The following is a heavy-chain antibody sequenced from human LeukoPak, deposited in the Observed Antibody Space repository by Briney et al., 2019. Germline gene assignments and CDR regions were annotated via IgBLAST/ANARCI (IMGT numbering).Heavy chain of an antibody. CDR1: GYTFTSYA. CDR3: ARVARITIFGVAPEGRFDP. D-gene: IGHD3-3*01. V-gene: IGHV1-3*01. Sequence: ASVKVSCKASGYTFTSYAMHWVRQAPGQRLKGMGWINAGNGNTKYSQKFQGRVTITRDTSASTAYMELSSLRSEDTAVYYCARVARITIFGVAPEGRFDPWGQGTLVTVSS. CDR2: INAGNGNT. J-gene: IGHJ5*02.